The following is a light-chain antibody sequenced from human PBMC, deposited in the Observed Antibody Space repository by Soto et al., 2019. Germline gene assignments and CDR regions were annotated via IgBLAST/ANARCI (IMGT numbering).Light chain of an antibody. CDR2: GAS. CDR1: QSVARTS. CDR3: QHYGSTPWS. V-gene: IGKV3-20*01. J-gene: IGKJ1*01. Sequence: EVVWTRSPGTLSFSPGERATLSARASQSVARTSWAWYQQRPGQAPRLLIYGASTRATDIPDRISGSGSGTDFTLTVSRLEPEDFAVYYCQHYGSTPWSFGQGTKVEIK.